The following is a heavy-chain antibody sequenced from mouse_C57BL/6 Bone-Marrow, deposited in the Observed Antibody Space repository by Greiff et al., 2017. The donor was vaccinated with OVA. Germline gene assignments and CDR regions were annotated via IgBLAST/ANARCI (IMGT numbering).Heavy chain of an antibody. D-gene: IGHD1-1*01. V-gene: IGHV1-26*01. Sequence: EVQLQQSGPELVKPGASVKISCKASGYTFTDYYMNWVKQSHGKSLEWIGDINPNNGGTSYNQKFKGKATLTVDKSSSTAYMELRSLTSEDSAVYDCARDYYGSSLWYFDVWGTGTTVTVSS. CDR2: INPNNGGT. CDR3: ARDYYGSSLWYFDV. CDR1: GYTFTDYY. J-gene: IGHJ1*03.